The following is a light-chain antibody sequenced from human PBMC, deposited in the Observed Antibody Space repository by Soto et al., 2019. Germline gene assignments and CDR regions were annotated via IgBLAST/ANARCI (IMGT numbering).Light chain of an antibody. CDR2: GSS. CDR3: HQYGRSLST. V-gene: IGKV3-20*01. J-gene: IGKJ1*01. Sequence: EIVLTQSPGTLSLSPGEGATLSCRASQSVSSNYLAWYQQKPGQAARLLIYGSSNRATGIPDRFIGSGFGTDFTLTIDRLEPEDFAVYYCHQYGRSLSTFGQGTRVEIK. CDR1: QSVSSNY.